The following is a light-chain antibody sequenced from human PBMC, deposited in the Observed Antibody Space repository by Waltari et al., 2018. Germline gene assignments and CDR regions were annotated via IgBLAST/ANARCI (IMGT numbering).Light chain of an antibody. V-gene: IGLV1-44*01. Sequence: QSVLTQPPSASGTPGQRVTISCSGSYSNVGANVVNWYQHLPGTAPKLLIYRNDRCPSGGPDRVSASKSGTSASLAISGLRPEDEADYDCASWDDSLNGLWVFGGGTKLTVL. J-gene: IGLJ2*01. CDR2: RND. CDR1: YSNVGANV. CDR3: ASWDDSLNGLWV.